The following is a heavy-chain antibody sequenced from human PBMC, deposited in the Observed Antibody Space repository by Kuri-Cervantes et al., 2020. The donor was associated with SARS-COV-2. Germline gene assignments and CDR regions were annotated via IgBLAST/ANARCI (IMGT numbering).Heavy chain of an antibody. CDR2: IKQDGSEK. J-gene: IGHJ4*02. CDR1: GFTFSSYW. CDR3: AKDMWSDDRGHSHGGFDF. V-gene: IGHV3-7*03. D-gene: IGHD5-18*01. Sequence: GESLKISCAASGFTFSSYWMSWVRQAPGKGLEWVANIKQDGSEKYYVDSVKGRFTISRDNAKSSLYLEMNSLRVEDTAFYYCAKDMWSDDRGHSHGGFDFWGQGTLVTVSS.